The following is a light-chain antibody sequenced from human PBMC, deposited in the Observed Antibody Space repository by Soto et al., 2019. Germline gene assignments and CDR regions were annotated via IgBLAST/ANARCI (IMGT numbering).Light chain of an antibody. V-gene: IGKV1-17*01. J-gene: IGKJ2*01. CDR2: SAS. CDR3: LQHSDYPFT. Sequence: DIQMTQSPTSLSASVGDRVTITCRASRGIRDALGWYQQKSGKVPKRLIYSASSLQNGVPSRFSGRGDGTEFTRTISSLQPEDFATYFCLQHSDYPFTFGQGTRLEI. CDR1: RGIRDA.